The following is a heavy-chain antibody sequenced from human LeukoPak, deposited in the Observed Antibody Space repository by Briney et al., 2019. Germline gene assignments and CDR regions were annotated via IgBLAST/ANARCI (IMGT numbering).Heavy chain of an antibody. Sequence: GRSLRLSCAASGFTFSNYGMHRVRQAPGKGLEWVAVISYDGSNKYYADSVKGRFTISRDNSKNTLYLQMNSLRAEDTAVYYCAKGGRDGYNWGIATFDIWGQGTMVTVSS. CDR2: ISYDGSNK. CDR3: AKGGRDGYNWGIATFDI. D-gene: IGHD5-24*01. J-gene: IGHJ3*02. V-gene: IGHV3-30*18. CDR1: GFTFSNYG.